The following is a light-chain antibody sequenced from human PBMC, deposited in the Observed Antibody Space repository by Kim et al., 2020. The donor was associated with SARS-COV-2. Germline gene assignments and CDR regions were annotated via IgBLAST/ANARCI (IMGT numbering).Light chain of an antibody. Sequence: IQMTQSPSSLSTSVGDRVTITCRASQGISNYLAWYQQKPGKVPQLLIYAASTLQSGVPSRFSGSASGTDFTLTISTLQPEDVATYYCQYYKDASLFGQGTKVDIK. J-gene: IGKJ1*01. CDR3: QYYKDASL. CDR1: QGISNY. V-gene: IGKV1-27*01. CDR2: AAS.